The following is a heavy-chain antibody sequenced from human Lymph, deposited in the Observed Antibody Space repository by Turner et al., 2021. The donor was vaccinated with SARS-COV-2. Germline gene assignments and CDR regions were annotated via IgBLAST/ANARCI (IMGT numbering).Heavy chain of an antibody. D-gene: IGHD2-15*01. Sequence: VQLVETEGGVVQPVGSLRLACAASGSTFDDYAIHWVRQAPGKGLEWVSLISGDGGGTYYADSVKGRFNISRDNSKNSLSLQMNSLRAEDTALYYCAKDPGYCSGGSCYSRTYFDFWGQGTLVTVSA. CDR1: GSTFDDYA. J-gene: IGHJ4*02. V-gene: IGHV3-43*02. CDR2: ISGDGGGT. CDR3: AKDPGYCSGGSCYSRTYFDF.